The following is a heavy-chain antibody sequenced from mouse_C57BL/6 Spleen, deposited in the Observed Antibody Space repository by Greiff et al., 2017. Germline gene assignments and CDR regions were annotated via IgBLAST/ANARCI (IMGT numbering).Heavy chain of an antibody. CDR2: IYPRSGNT. V-gene: IGHV1-81*01. Sequence: QVQLQQSGAELARPGASVKLSCKASGYTFTSYGISWVKQRTGQGLEWIGEIYPRSGNTYYNEKFKGKATLTADKSSSTAYMELRSLTSEDSAVYFCASWGTVDYLDYWGQGTTLTVSS. CDR1: GYTFTSYG. CDR3: ASWGTVDYLDY. J-gene: IGHJ2*01. D-gene: IGHD1-1*01.